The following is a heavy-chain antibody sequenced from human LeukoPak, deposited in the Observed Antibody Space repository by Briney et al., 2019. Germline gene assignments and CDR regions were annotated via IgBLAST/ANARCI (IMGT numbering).Heavy chain of an antibody. J-gene: IGHJ5*02. V-gene: IGHV1-69*13. CDR2: IIPIFGTA. D-gene: IGHD2-2*03. CDR3: ARRVVDIVVVRMALNWFDP. CDR1: GGTFSSYA. Sequence: SVKVSCKASGGTFSSYAISWVRQAPGQGLEWMGGIIPIFGTANYAQKFQGRVTITADESTSTAYMELSSLRSEDTAVYYCARRVVDIVVVRMALNWFDPWGQGTLVTVSS.